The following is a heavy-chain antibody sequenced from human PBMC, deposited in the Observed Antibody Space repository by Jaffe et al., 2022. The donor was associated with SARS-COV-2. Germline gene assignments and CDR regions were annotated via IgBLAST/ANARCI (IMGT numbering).Heavy chain of an antibody. V-gene: IGHV3-53*01. CDR2: IYSGGDT. CDR1: GFGVSDIY. J-gene: IGHJ4*02. CDR3: AREKGL. Sequence: EAQLVESGGGLIQPGGSLRLSCTVSGFGVSDIYMSWVRQAPGKGPEWVSIIYSGGDTFYIDSVKGRFTISRDESKNVLYLQMNNVRVDDTAVYYCAREKGLWGRGTLVVVSS.